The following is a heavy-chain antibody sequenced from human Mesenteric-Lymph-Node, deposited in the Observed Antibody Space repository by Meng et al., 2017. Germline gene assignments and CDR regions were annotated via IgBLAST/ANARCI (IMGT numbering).Heavy chain of an antibody. D-gene: IGHD6-19*01. J-gene: IGHJ4*02. CDR3: ARLNLPGIAVLGTRI. Sequence: GGSLRLSCAASASEFTFSTYAMSWVRQAPGKGLEWVSGIRDSDGRTHYADSVKGRFTISRDDSKSTLYLQMNSLRAEDTAVYYCARLNLPGIAVLGTRIWGQGTQVTVSS. CDR1: EFTFSTYA. V-gene: IGHV3-23*01. CDR2: IRDSDGRT.